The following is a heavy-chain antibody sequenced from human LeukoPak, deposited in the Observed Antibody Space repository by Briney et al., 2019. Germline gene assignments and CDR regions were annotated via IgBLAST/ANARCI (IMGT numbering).Heavy chain of an antibody. CDR2: INPSGGST. D-gene: IGHD3-22*01. V-gene: IGHV1-46*01. J-gene: IGHJ4*02. CDR3: ASPDSSGHYYLDY. Sequence: ASVKVSCKASGYTFTSYYMHWVRQAPGQELEWMGIINPSGGSTSYAQKFQGRVTMTRDTSTSTVYMELSSLRSEDTAVYYCASPDSSGHYYLDYWGQGTLVTVSS. CDR1: GYTFTSYY.